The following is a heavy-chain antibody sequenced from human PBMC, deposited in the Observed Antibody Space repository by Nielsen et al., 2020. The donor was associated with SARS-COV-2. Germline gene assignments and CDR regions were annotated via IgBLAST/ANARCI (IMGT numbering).Heavy chain of an antibody. Sequence: SETLSLTCTVSVGSISTYYWSWIQQSPGEGLEWIGHVFYTGDTHYNPSLKSRVTMSVDTSKNQFSLKLNSVTPADTAVYFCATGNKIFDDAFDVWGQGAVVTVSA. J-gene: IGHJ3*01. V-gene: IGHV4-59*01. CDR2: VFYTGDT. D-gene: IGHD1/OR15-1a*01. CDR3: ATGNKIFDDAFDV. CDR1: VGSISTYY.